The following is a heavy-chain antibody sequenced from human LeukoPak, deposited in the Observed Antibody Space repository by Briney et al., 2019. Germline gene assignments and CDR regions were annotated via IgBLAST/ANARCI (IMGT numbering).Heavy chain of an antibody. CDR3: AKDLGIVVVTASDY. CDR1: GFTFSSDA. D-gene: IGHD2-21*02. Sequence: GGSLRLSCAASGFTFSSDAMSWVRQAPGKGLEWVSAISGSGGSTYYADSVKGRFTISRDNSKNTLYLQMNSLRAEDTAVYYCAKDLGIVVVTASDYWGQGTLVTVSS. J-gene: IGHJ4*02. CDR2: ISGSGGST. V-gene: IGHV3-23*01.